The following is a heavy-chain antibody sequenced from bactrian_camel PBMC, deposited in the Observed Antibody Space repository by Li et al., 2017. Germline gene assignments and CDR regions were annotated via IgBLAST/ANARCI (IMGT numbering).Heavy chain of an antibody. CDR2: IDTGDGST. J-gene: IGHJ6*01. V-gene: IGHV3S1*01. D-gene: IGHD3*01. Sequence: HVQLVESGGGSVQPGGSLTLSCKVSSTTELTFCMGWFRQAPAKEREGVAAIDTGDGSTYYLNSVEGRFTISHDNAKNAVYLQMNSLKTEDTAVYYCVVGTLRARTCDFGYRGQGTQVTVS. CDR1: STTELTFC. CDR3: VVGTLRARTCDFGY.